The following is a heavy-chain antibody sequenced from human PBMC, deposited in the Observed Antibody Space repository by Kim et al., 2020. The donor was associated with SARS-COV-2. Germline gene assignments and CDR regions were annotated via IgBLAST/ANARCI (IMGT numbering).Heavy chain of an antibody. CDR3: AREPLGELGMDV. CDR2: IYYSGST. D-gene: IGHD3-10*01. CDR1: GGSISSYY. J-gene: IGHJ6*02. V-gene: IGHV4-59*01. Sequence: SETLSLTCTVSGGSISSYYWSWIRQPPGKGLEWIGYIYYSGSTNYNPSLKSRVTISVDTSKNQFSLKLSSVTAADTAVYYCAREPLGELGMDVWGQGTTVTVSS.